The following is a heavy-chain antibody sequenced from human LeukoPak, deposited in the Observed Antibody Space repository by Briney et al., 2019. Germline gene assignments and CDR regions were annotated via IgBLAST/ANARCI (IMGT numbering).Heavy chain of an antibody. J-gene: IGHJ4*02. V-gene: IGHV3-11*04. CDR2: ISSSGSTI. Sequence: GGSLRLSCAASGFTFSDYYMSWIRQAPGKGLEWVSYISSSGSTIYYADSVKGRFTISRDNAKNSLYLQMNSLRAEDTAVYYCARVGYCSSTSCYAVGWGQGTLVTVSS. D-gene: IGHD2-2*03. CDR3: ARVGYCSSTSCYAVG. CDR1: GFTFSDYY.